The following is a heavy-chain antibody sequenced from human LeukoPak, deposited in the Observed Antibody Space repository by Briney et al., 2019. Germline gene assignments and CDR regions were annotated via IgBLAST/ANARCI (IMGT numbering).Heavy chain of an antibody. J-gene: IGHJ4*02. Sequence: SETLSLTCTVSGGSISSSSYYWGWIRQPPGKGLEWIGSIYYSGSTYYNPSLKSRVTISVDTSKNQFSLKLSSVTAADTAVYNCARQGDNFDYWGQGTLVTVSS. CDR3: ARQGDNFDY. CDR2: IYYSGST. CDR1: GGSISSSSYY. V-gene: IGHV4-39*01. D-gene: IGHD2-15*01.